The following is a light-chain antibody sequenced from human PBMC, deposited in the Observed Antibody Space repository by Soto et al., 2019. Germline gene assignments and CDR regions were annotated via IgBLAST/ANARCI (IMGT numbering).Light chain of an antibody. CDR3: QSYDSSLSGDV. CDR1: SSNIGAGYD. V-gene: IGLV1-40*01. CDR2: GNS. Sequence: QAVVTQPPSVSGAPGQRVTIYCTGSSSNIGAGYDVHWYQQLPGTAPKLLIYGNSNRPSGVPDRFSGSKSGTSASLAITGLQAEDEADYYCQSYDSSLSGDVFGTGTKLTVL. J-gene: IGLJ1*01.